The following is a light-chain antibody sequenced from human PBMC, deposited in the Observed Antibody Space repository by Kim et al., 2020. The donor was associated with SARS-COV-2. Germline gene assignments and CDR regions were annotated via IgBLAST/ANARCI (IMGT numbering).Light chain of an antibody. CDR1: SGHSRNA. CDR2: LNSDGSH. Sequence: QPVLTQSPSASASLGASVKLTCTLSSGHSRNAIAWHQQQPERGPRYLMKLNSDGSHTKGDGIPDRFSGSSSGAERYLTISSLQSEDEADYYCQTRDTGIHVFGGGTQLTVL. V-gene: IGLV4-69*01. CDR3: QTRDTGIHV. J-gene: IGLJ7*01.